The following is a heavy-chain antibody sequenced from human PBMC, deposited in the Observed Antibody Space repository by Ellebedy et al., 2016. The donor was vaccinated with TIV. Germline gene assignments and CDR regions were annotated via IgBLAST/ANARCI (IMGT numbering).Heavy chain of an antibody. D-gene: IGHD3-3*01. CDR3: ARVITIFGVVRNHDY. V-gene: IGHV3-23*01. Sequence: GGSLRLSXAASGFTFSSYAMSWVRQAPGKGLEWVSAISGSGGSTYYADSVKGRFTISRDNSKNTLYLQMNSLRAEDTAVYYCARVITIFGVVRNHDYWGQGTLVTVSS. CDR2: ISGSGGST. J-gene: IGHJ4*02. CDR1: GFTFSSYA.